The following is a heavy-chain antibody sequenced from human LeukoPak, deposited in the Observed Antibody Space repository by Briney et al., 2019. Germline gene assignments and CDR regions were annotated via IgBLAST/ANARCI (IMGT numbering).Heavy chain of an antibody. CDR3: ARGHYDFWSGSFSLDV. CDR1: GYTFTSYD. J-gene: IGHJ6*04. D-gene: IGHD3-3*01. Sequence: ASVKVSCKASGYTFTSYDINWVRQATGQGLEWMGWMNPNSGNTGYEQKFQGRVTITRNTSISTAYMELSSLRSEDTAVYYCARGHYDFWSGSFSLDVWGKGTTVTVSS. V-gene: IGHV1-8*03. CDR2: MNPNSGNT.